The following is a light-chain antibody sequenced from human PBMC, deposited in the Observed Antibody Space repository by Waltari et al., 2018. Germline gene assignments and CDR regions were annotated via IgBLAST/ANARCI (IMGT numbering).Light chain of an antibody. CDR2: GAS. CDR3: QQYGETPWT. Sequence: ETVLTQSPATPSSSPGERVTLSCRATESVPANYLAWYQQKPGQAPRPLISGASSRATGIPDRFSGRGSGTDFTLTIARLEPEDFAVYYCQQYGETPWTFGQGTKVDLK. CDR1: ESVPANY. V-gene: IGKV3-20*01. J-gene: IGKJ1*01.